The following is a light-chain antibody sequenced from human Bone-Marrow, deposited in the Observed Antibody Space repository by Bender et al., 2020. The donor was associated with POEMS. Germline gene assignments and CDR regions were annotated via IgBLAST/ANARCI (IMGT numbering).Light chain of an antibody. Sequence: QSALTQPASVSGSPGQSIAISCTGSSSDVGRYTSVSWFQQHTGKAPKLMIYDASNRPSGVSNRFSGSRSGNTASLIISGLQAEDEAEYYCSSYNTNNTPWVFGGGTSLTVL. J-gene: IGLJ2*01. CDR2: DAS. CDR3: SSYNTNNTPWV. CDR1: SSDVGRYTS. V-gene: IGLV2-14*01.